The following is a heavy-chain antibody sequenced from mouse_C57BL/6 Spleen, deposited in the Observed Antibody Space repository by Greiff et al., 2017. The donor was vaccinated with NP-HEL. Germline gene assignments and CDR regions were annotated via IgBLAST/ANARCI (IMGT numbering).Heavy chain of an antibody. CDR1: GYAFTNYL. J-gene: IGHJ4*01. V-gene: IGHV1-54*01. Sequence: QVQLQQSGAELVRPGTSVKVSCKASGYAFTNYLIEWVKQRPGQGLEWIGVINPGSGGTNYNEKFKGKATLTADKSSSTAYMQLSSLTSEDSAVYFCLTAQATSYAMDYWGQGTSVTVSS. D-gene: IGHD3-2*02. CDR2: INPGSGGT. CDR3: LTAQATSYAMDY.